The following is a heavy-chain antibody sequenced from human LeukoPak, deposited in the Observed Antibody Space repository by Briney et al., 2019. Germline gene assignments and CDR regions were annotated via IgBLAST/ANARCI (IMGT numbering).Heavy chain of an antibody. J-gene: IGHJ4*02. CDR2: ISAYNGNT. CDR3: ARDRTSIAAAAFDY. CDR1: GYTFTSYG. V-gene: IGHV1-18*01. Sequence: GASVKVSCKASGYTFTSYGTSWVRQAPGQGLEWMGWISAYNGNTNYAQKLQGRVTMTTDTSTSTAYMELRSLRSDDTAVYYCARDRTSIAAAAFDYWGQGTLVTVSS. D-gene: IGHD6-13*01.